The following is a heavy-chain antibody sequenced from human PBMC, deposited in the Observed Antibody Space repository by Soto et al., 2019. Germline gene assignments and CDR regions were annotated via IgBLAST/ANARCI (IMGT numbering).Heavy chain of an antibody. Sequence: ASVKVSCKASGYTFTSYDINWVRQATGQGLEWMGWMNPNSDNTGYAQKFQGRVTMARKTSISTAYMELSSLRSEETAVYYCGKLVGFSDVWGKGTTVTVSS. J-gene: IGHJ6*03. CDR3: GKLVGFSDV. V-gene: IGHV1-8*01. D-gene: IGHD3-3*02. CDR1: GYTFTSYD. CDR2: MNPNSDNT.